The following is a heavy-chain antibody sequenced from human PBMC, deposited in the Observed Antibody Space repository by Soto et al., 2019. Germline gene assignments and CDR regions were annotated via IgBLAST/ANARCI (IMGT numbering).Heavy chain of an antibody. V-gene: IGHV4-34*01. J-gene: IGHJ4*02. CDR3: ARAFDYGDYVY. CDR1: GGSFSCYY. CDR2: INHSGST. Sequence: PSETLSLTCAVYGGSFSCYYWSLSRQPPGKGLEWIGEINHSGSTNYNPSLKSRVTISVDTSKNQFSLKLSSVTAADTAVYYCARAFDYGDYVYWGQGTLVTVSS. D-gene: IGHD4-17*01.